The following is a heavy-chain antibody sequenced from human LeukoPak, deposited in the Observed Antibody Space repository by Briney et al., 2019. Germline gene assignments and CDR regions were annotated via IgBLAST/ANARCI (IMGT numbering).Heavy chain of an antibody. CDR3: ARDRIGYCSSTSCHEPGY. J-gene: IGHJ4*02. CDR2: ISAYNGNT. D-gene: IGHD2-2*01. Sequence: ASVKVSCKASGYTFTSYGISWVRQAPGQGLEWMGWISAYNGNTNYAQKLQGSVTMTTDTSTSTAYMELRSLRSDDTAVYYCARDRIGYCSSTSCHEPGYWGQGTLVTVSS. CDR1: GYTFTSYG. V-gene: IGHV1-18*04.